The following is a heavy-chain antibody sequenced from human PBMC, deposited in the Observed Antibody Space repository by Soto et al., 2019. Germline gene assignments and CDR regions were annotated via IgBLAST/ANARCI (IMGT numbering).Heavy chain of an antibody. J-gene: IGHJ4*02. CDR3: AKSVYNWNDGFFDY. CDR1: VYTLTELS. Sequence: ASVKVSCKVSVYTLTELSMHWVRQAPGKGLEWMGGFDPEDGETIYAQKFQGRVTMTEDTSTDTAYMELSSLRSEDTAVYYCAKSVYNWNDGFFDYWGQGTLVTVSS. V-gene: IGHV1-24*01. CDR2: FDPEDGET. D-gene: IGHD1-1*01.